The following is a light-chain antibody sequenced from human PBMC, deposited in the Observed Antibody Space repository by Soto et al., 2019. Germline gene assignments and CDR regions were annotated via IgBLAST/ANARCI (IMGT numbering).Light chain of an antibody. V-gene: IGKV3-15*01. Sequence: EVGMTQSPATLSLSPGERATLSCRASQSVRSNLAWYQQTPGQAPRLLIYDASTRATGIPARFSGSGSGTDFTLTISDVQPEDFALYYCHQRQSWPRTFGQGTKVDI. J-gene: IGKJ1*01. CDR2: DAS. CDR1: QSVRSN. CDR3: HQRQSWPRT.